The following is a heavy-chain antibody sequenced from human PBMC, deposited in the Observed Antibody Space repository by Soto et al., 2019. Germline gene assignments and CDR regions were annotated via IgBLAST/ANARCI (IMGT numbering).Heavy chain of an antibody. V-gene: IGHV4-59*08. CDR3: ASCGNSCHYYYYMDV. CDR2: IYYSGST. D-gene: IGHD1-26*01. CDR1: GGSISSYY. Sequence: PSETLSLTCTVSGGSISSYYWSWIRQPPGKGLEWIGYIYYSGSTNYNPSLKSRVTISVDTSKNQFSLKLSSVTAADTAVYYCASCGNSCHYYYYMDVWGKGTTVTVSS. J-gene: IGHJ6*03.